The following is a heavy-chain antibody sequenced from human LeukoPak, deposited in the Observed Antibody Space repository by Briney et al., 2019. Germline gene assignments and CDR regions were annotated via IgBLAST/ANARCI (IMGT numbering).Heavy chain of an antibody. Sequence: PGGSLSLSCAASGFTFRSSWMHWVRQAQGKGLMWISRLNGDGSITSSADSVKGRFIISGDNAKNTLYLQMHSLRAEDTAVYYCGRGHVDLIDYWGRGTLVTVSS. CDR3: GRGHVDLIDY. J-gene: IGHJ4*02. CDR1: GFTFRSSW. D-gene: IGHD5-24*01. V-gene: IGHV3-74*01. CDR2: LNGDGSIT.